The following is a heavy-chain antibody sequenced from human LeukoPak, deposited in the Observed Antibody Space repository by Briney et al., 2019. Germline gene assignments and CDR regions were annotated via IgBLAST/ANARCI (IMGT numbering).Heavy chain of an antibody. CDR1: GGSISSNNW. Sequence: SGTLSLTCAVSGGSISSNNWWNWVRQTPGKGLEWIGEVYHSGSTNYNPSLKSRVTISVDKSKNQFSLKLSSVTAADTAVYYRARDQGQQLDGDYYYGMDVWGQGTTVTVSS. CDR2: VYHSGST. J-gene: IGHJ6*02. D-gene: IGHD6-13*01. CDR3: ARDQGQQLDGDYYYGMDV. V-gene: IGHV4-4*02.